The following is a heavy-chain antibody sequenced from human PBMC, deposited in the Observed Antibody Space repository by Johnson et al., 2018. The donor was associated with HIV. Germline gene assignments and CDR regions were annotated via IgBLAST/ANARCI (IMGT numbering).Heavy chain of an antibody. J-gene: IGHJ3*02. Sequence: VQLVESGGGLVKPGGSLRLSCVASGFTFSDYAMHWVRQVPGKGLEWVSAISGSGGSTYYADSVKGRFTISRDNSKNTLYLQMNSLRAEDTAGYYCARDMCSGGSCYSFDIWGQGTMVTVSS. D-gene: IGHD2-15*01. CDR3: ARDMCSGGSCYSFDI. CDR2: ISGSGGST. V-gene: IGHV3-23*04. CDR1: GFTFSDYA.